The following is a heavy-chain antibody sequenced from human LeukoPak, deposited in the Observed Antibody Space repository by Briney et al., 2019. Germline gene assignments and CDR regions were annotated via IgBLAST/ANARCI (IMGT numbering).Heavy chain of an antibody. CDR3: ARDVYGSGN. Sequence: PGRSLRLSCAASGFTFSSYAMHWVRQAPGKGLEWISYIDIGSNTMYYADSVKGRFTISRDNAKNSLYLQMNSLRAEDTAVYYCARDVYGSGNWGQGTLVTVSS. CDR1: GFTFSSYA. J-gene: IGHJ4*02. CDR2: IDIGSNTM. V-gene: IGHV3-48*04. D-gene: IGHD3-10*01.